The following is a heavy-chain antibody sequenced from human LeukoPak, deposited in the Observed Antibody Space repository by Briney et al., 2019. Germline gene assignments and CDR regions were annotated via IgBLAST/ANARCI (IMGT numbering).Heavy chain of an antibody. CDR2: ITNTGGTV. Sequence: GGSLRLSCATSGFTFSSYSMNWVRQAPGKGLEWLSYITNTGGTVYYADSVKGRLTISRDNAKNSLYLQMSSLRAEDTAVYYCATPLSFGGYWGQGTLVTVSS. J-gene: IGHJ4*02. CDR1: GFTFSSYS. V-gene: IGHV3-48*01. D-gene: IGHD3-10*01. CDR3: ATPLSFGGY.